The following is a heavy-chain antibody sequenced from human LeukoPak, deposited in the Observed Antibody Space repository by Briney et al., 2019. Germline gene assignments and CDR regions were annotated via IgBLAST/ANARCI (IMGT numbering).Heavy chain of an antibody. CDR1: GFTFSSYS. V-gene: IGHV3-21*04. CDR2: ISSSSSYI. CDR3: ASRTYYYDSSGYYPFDY. Sequence: GGSLRLSCAASGFTFSSYSMNWVRQAPGKGLEWVSSISSSSSYIYYADSVKGRFTISRDNSKNTLYLQMNSLRAEDTAVYYCASRTYYYDSSGYYPFDYWGQGTLVTVSS. J-gene: IGHJ4*02. D-gene: IGHD3-22*01.